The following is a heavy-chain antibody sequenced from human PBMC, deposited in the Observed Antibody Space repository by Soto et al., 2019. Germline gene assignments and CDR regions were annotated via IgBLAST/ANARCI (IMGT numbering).Heavy chain of an antibody. CDR1: GGSVSSSSYY. CDR2: IYYSGTT. D-gene: IGHD4-4*01. CDR3: ARRDHSNSRGWFDP. J-gene: IGHJ5*02. V-gene: IGHV4-39*01. Sequence: SETLSLTCTVSGGSVSSSSYYWGWIRQPPGKGLEWIGSIYYSGTTYYNPSLYSRVTISVDASKNQFSLRLSSVTAADTAVYYCARRDHSNSRGWFDPWGPGTLVTVSS.